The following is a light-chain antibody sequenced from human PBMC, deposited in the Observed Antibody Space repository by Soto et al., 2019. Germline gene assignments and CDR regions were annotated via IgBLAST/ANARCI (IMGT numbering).Light chain of an antibody. CDR1: QSVSSY. Sequence: SPGERATLSCRASQSVSSYLAWYQQKPGQAPRLLIXGASSRATGIPDRSSGSGSGTDFTLTISRLEPEDFAVYYCQQYGRPSRTFGQGTKVEIK. CDR2: GAS. V-gene: IGKV3-20*01. J-gene: IGKJ1*01. CDR3: QQYGRPSRT.